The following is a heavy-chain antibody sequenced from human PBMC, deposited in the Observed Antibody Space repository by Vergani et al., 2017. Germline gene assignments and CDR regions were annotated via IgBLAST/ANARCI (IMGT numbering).Heavy chain of an antibody. CDR2: ISSSSSYI. J-gene: IGHJ4*02. CDR3: AREDSSSLGYFDD. CDR1: GFTFSSYS. V-gene: IGHV3-21*01. D-gene: IGHD6-13*01. Sequence: EVQLVESGGGLVKPGGSLRLSCAASGFTFSSYSMNWVRQAPGKGLEWVSSISSSSSYIYYADSVKGRFTISRDNAKNSLYLQMNSLRAEDTAVYYCAREDSSSLGYFDDWGQGTLVTVSS.